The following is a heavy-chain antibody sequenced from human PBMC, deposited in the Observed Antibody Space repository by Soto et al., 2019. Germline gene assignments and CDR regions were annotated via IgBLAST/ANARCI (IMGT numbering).Heavy chain of an antibody. D-gene: IGHD2-15*01. CDR3: ARSGGLDRDFNY. CDR2: IIPMFDTP. CDR1: GGTFSSDS. J-gene: IGHJ4*02. Sequence: QVQLVQSGAEVKKPGSSVKVSCKACGGTFSSDSFSWVRQAPGQGLEWMGGIIPMFDTPIYAQKFQDRVTITADESTSTAYMQLSSLRSGDTAVYYCARSGGLDRDFNYWGQGSLVTVSS. V-gene: IGHV1-69*12.